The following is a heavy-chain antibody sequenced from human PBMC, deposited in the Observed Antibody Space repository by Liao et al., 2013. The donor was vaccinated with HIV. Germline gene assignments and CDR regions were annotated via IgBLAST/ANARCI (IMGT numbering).Heavy chain of an antibody. CDR2: IYSSGST. J-gene: IGHJ6*04. D-gene: IGHD3-10*01. CDR3: ARLGPSSGNEYKGGYYYMDV. Sequence: QVQLQESGPGLVKPSQTLSLTCTVSGGSLSSGGYYWSWIRQPAGKGLEWIGRIYSSGSTNYNPSLKSRVTISLDTSKHQFSLRLSSVTATDTAVYYCARLGPSSGNEYKGGYYYMDVWGKGTTVTVSS. CDR1: GGSLSSGGYY. V-gene: IGHV4-61*02.